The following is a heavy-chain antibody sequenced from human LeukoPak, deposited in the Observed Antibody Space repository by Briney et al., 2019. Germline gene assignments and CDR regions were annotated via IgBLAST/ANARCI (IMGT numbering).Heavy chain of an antibody. Sequence: GESLKISCKGSGYSFTSYWIGWVRQMPGKGLEWMGIIYPGDSDTRYSPSFQGQVTISADKSISTAYLQWSSLKASDTAMYYCARRLGVDASMGNWFDPWGQGTLVTVSS. J-gene: IGHJ5*02. CDR3: ARRLGVDASMGNWFDP. CDR1: GYSFTSYW. D-gene: IGHD5-18*01. CDR2: IYPGDSDT. V-gene: IGHV5-51*01.